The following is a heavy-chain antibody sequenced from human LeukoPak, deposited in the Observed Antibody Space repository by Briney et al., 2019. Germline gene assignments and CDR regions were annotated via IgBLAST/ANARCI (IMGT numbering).Heavy chain of an antibody. V-gene: IGHV3-23*01. CDR1: GVTLSTYA. D-gene: IGHD2-2*01. J-gene: IGHJ4*02. Sequence: PGGSLRLSCAASGVTLSTYAMSWARQAPGKGLEWVSGISSSTSGDSTYYADSVKGRFTISRDNSKNTLYLQMNSLTAEDTALHYCARARYCSSTSCFLDYWGQGTLVTVSS. CDR2: ISSSTSGDST. CDR3: ARARYCSSTSCFLDY.